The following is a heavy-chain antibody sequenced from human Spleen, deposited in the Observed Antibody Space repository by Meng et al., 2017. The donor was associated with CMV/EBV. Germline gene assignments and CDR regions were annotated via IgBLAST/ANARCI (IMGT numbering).Heavy chain of an antibody. CDR3: ARTPHITVFGVVIIRFDP. V-gene: IGHV4-30-4*01. D-gene: IGHD3-3*01. Sequence: LNRGNYYWRWIRQTPGTGLEWLWYISYSGSVYYNPSLQSRITISVDTSRNQFSLNLASVTAADTAVYYCARTPHITVFGVVIIRFDPWGQGTLVTVSS. CDR1: LNRGNYY. CDR2: ISYSGSV. J-gene: IGHJ5*02.